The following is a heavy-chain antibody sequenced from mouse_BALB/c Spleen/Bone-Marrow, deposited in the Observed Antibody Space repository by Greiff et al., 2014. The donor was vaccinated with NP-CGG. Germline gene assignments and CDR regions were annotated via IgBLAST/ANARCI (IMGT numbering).Heavy chain of an antibody. CDR1: GFTFSSYT. V-gene: IGHV5-6-4*01. CDR3: TRDLYDGYYYYAMDY. D-gene: IGHD2-3*01. J-gene: IGHJ4*01. Sequence: VQRVESGGGLVKPGGSLKLSCAASGFTFSSYTMSWVRQTPEKRLGWVATISSGGSYTYYPDSVKGRFTISRDNAKNTLYLQMSSLKSEDTAMYYCTRDLYDGYYYYAMDYWGQGTSVTVSS. CDR2: ISSGGSYT.